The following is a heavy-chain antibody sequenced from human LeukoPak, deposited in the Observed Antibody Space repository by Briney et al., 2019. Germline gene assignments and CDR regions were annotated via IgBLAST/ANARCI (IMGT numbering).Heavy chain of an antibody. CDR1: GGSFSGYY. J-gene: IGHJ4*02. D-gene: IGHD2-15*01. CDR2: INHSGST. Sequence: PSETLSLTCAVYGGSFSGYYWSWIRQPPGKGLEWIGEINHSGSTNYNPSLKSRVTISVDTSKNQFSLKLSSVTAADTAVYYCARTRRGSGGYCSGGSCYSTRSFFDYWGQGTLVTVSS. CDR3: ARTRRGSGGYCSGGSCYSTRSFFDY. V-gene: IGHV4-34*01.